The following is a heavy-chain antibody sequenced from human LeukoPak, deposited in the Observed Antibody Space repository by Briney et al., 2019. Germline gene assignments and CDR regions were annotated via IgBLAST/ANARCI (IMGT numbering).Heavy chain of an antibody. Sequence: SLRLSCAASGFTFSSYSMNWVRQAPGKGLEWVSSISSSSSYIYYADSVKGRFTISRDNAKNSLYLQMNSLRAEDTAVYYCARVGRGYDAFDIWGQGTMVTVSS. J-gene: IGHJ3*02. V-gene: IGHV3-21*01. CDR2: ISSSSSYI. D-gene: IGHD1-26*01. CDR1: GFTFSSYS. CDR3: ARVGRGYDAFDI.